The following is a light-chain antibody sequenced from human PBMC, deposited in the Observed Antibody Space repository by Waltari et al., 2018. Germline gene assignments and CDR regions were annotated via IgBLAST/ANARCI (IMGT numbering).Light chain of an antibody. CDR1: QSVTASQ. CDR3: QQNSSSIPVT. CDR2: GAS. J-gene: IGKJ3*01. V-gene: IGKV3-20*01. Sequence: IVLTQSPGTMSLSPGERATLSCCASQSVTASQVAWYQQKPGQTPRLLIYGASTKGTGTPDGFSGTGSETEFILDSRGLEPEDFAAYFGQQNSSSIPVTFGPGTKV.